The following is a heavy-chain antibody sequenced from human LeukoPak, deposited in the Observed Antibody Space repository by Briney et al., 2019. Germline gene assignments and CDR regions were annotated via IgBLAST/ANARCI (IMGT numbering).Heavy chain of an antibody. CDR1: GFTFSSYW. V-gene: IGHV3-74*01. J-gene: IGHJ4*02. D-gene: IGHD6-19*01. CDR3: ARGQQWLKDY. Sequence: GGAVRISCAASGFTFSSYWMHWVRQAPGKGLVWVSRIKSDGSGTTYADSVQGRFTMSRDNAKNTLYLQMNSLRAEDSAMYYCARGQQWLKDYWGQGTLVTVSS. CDR2: IKSDGSGT.